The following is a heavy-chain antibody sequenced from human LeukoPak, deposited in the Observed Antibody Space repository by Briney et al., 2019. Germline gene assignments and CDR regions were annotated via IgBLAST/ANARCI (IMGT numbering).Heavy chain of an antibody. J-gene: IGHJ4*02. CDR2: ISGSGGRT. V-gene: IGHV3-23*01. CDR1: GFTFSSFG. Sequence: GGSLRLSCAASGFTFSSFGMHWVRQAPGKGLEWISGISGSGGRTDYADSVKGRFTISRDNSKSTLYLQMSSLRADDTALYYCAKSPPRCSGGSCYGYWGQGTLVTVSS. D-gene: IGHD2-15*01. CDR3: AKSPPRCSGGSCYGY.